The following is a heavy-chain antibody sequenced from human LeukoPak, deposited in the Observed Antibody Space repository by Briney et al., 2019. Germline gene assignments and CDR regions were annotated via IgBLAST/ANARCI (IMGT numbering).Heavy chain of an antibody. CDR2: IYYSGST. V-gene: IGHV4-59*12. D-gene: IGHD1-26*01. CDR1: GGSISSYY. J-gene: IGHJ4*02. CDR3: AGVLVGDIPSNY. Sequence: SETLSLTCTVSGGSISSYYWSWIRQPPGKGLEWIGYIYYSGSTNYNPSLKSRVTISVDTSKNQFSLKLSSVTAADTAVYYCAGVLVGDIPSNYWGQGTLVTVSS.